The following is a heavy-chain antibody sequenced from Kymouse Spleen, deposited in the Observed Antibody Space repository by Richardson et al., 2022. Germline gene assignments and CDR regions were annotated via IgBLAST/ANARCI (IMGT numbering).Heavy chain of an antibody. V-gene: IGHV6-1*01. Sequence: QVQLQQSGPGLVKPSQTLSLTCAISGDSVSSNSAAWNWIRQSPSRGLEWLGRTYYRSKWYNDYAVSVKSRITINPDTSKNQFSLQLNSVTPEDTAVYYCAREITMVRGVPYYYYYGMDVWGQGTTVTVSS. D-gene: IGHD3-10*01. CDR3: AREITMVRGVPYYYYYGMDV. CDR1: GDSVSSNSAA. CDR2: TYYRSKWYN. J-gene: IGHJ6*02.